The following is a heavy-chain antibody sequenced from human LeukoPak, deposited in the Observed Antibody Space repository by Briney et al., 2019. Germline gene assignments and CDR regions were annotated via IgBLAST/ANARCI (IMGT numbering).Heavy chain of an antibody. CDR2: ISGSGGST. V-gene: IGHV3-23*01. CDR3: AKRGRDYDILTGYYSADY. CDR1: GFTFSSHW. J-gene: IGHJ4*02. Sequence: PGGSLRLSCAASGFTFSSHWMHWVRQAPGKGLEWVSAISGSGGSTYYADSVKGRFTISRDNSKNTLYLQMNSLRAEDTAVYYCAKRGRDYDILTGYYSADYWGQGTLVTVSS. D-gene: IGHD3-9*01.